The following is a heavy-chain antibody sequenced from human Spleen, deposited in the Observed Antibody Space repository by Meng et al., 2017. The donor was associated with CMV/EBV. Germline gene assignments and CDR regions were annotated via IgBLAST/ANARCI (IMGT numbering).Heavy chain of an antibody. Sequence: GESLKISCEGSGYSFSNYWIDWVRQMPGKGLEWMGSIYPGDSDTRYSPSFQGQVTISADKSIRTAYLQWSSLKASDTAMYYCARHEEGGYYYCGMDVWGQGTTVTVSS. J-gene: IGHJ6*02. CDR3: ARHEEGGYYYCGMDV. CDR1: GYSFSNYW. V-gene: IGHV5-51*01. CDR2: IYPGDSDT.